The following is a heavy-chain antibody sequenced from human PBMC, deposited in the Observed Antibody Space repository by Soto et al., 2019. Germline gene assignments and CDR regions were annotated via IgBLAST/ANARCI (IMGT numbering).Heavy chain of an antibody. V-gene: IGHV4-30-4*01. CDR3: ARVGTYYDLRSGYSPGDWFDP. Sequence: TLSLPSIVCGGCISSGDDYWSWIRQPPGKGLEWIGYIYYSGSTYYNPSLKSRVTISVDTSKNQFSLKLSSVTAADTAVYYCARVGTYYDLRSGYSPGDWFDPWGQGTLVTVSS. CDR1: GGCISSGDDY. CDR2: IYYSGST. D-gene: IGHD3-3*01. J-gene: IGHJ5*02.